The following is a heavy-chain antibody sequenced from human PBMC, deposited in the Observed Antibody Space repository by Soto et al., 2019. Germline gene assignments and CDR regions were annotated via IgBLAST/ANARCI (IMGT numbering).Heavy chain of an antibody. Sequence: QVRLVQSGAEVKEPGASLQVSCRASGYTFTSYGIDYVRQAPGQGLEWMGWIGTYNTNYPQNLQGRVTMTTDTSTSTAYMELRSLRSDDTAVYYCARALSSGLMDVWGQGTTVTVSS. D-gene: IGHD6-19*01. J-gene: IGHJ6*02. CDR1: GYTFTSYG. CDR2: IGTYNT. V-gene: IGHV1-18*01. CDR3: ARALSSGLMDV.